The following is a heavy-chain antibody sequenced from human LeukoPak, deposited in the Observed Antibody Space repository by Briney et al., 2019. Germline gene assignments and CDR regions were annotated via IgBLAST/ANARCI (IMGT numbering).Heavy chain of an antibody. V-gene: IGHV3-53*01. Sequence: GGSLRLSCAASGFTVSNNYMTWVRQAPGKGLEWVSIIYSGGNTYYADSVKGRFTISRDNSKNTLYLLMNNLRAEDTAVYYCARVPSAYYFDYWGQGALVTVSS. CDR1: GFTVSNNY. D-gene: IGHD6-6*01. CDR3: ARVPSAYYFDY. CDR2: IYSGGNT. J-gene: IGHJ4*02.